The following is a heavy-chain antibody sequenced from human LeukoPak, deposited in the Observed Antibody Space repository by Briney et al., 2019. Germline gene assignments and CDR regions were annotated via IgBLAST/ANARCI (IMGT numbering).Heavy chain of an antibody. CDR2: MYYSDRT. D-gene: IGHD4-17*01. Sequence: SETLSLTCTVSGASVSSFYRSWIRQPPGKGLEWIGYMYYSDRTNYNPSLKSRATISVDPSNRQISLSLTSVTAADTAFYYCARTRAPYGDYLKYFDHWGQGVLVTVSS. CDR3: ARTRAPYGDYLKYFDH. CDR1: GASVSSFY. J-gene: IGHJ4*02. V-gene: IGHV4-59*02.